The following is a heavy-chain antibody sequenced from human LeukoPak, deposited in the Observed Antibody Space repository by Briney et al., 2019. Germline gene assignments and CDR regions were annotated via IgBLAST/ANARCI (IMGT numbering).Heavy chain of an antibody. Sequence: PSETLSLTCTVSGGSISSYYWSWIRQPPGKGLEWIGYIYYSGSTNYNPSLKSRVTISVDTSKNQFSLKLSSVTAADTAVYYCARAQKSGIVATITHGQLDYWGQGTLVTVSS. J-gene: IGHJ4*02. CDR2: IYYSGST. D-gene: IGHD5-12*01. CDR1: GGSISSYY. V-gene: IGHV4-59*12. CDR3: ARAQKSGIVATITHGQLDY.